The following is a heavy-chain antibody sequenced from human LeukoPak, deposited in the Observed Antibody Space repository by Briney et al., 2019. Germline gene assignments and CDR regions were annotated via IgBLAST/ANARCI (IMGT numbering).Heavy chain of an antibody. D-gene: IGHD1-26*01. CDR3: ARDLVGATGWFDP. Sequence: ASVKVSCKATGYTFTSYYMHWVRQAPGQGLEWMGIINPSGGSTSYAQKFQGRVTMTRDTSTSTVYMELSSLRSEDTAVYYCARDLVGATGWFDPWGQGTLVTVSS. CDR1: GYTFTSYY. V-gene: IGHV1-46*01. J-gene: IGHJ5*02. CDR2: INPSGGST.